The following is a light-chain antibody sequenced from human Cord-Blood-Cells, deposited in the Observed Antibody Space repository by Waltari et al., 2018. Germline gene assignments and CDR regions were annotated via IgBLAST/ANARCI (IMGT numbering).Light chain of an antibody. CDR1: QSVSSSY. V-gene: IGKV3-20*01. CDR2: GAS. J-gene: IGKJ2*01. Sequence: ELLLTQSPGTLSSSPAETPTLPCRASQSVSSSYLAWYQQKPGQAPRLLIYGASSRATGIPDRFSGSGSGTDFTLTISRLEPEDFAVYYCQQYGSSPYTFGQGTKLEIK. CDR3: QQYGSSPYT.